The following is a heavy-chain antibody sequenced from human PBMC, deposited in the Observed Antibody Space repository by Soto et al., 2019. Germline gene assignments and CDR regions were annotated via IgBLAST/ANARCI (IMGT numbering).Heavy chain of an antibody. D-gene: IGHD6-13*01. J-gene: IGHJ6*02. Sequence: SVKVSCKASGGTFSSYAISWVRQAPGQGLEWMGGIIPIFGTANYAQKFQGRVTITADESTSTAYMELSSLRSEDTAVYYCARDKGAAAGLFAYYYGMDVWGQGTTGTVSS. V-gene: IGHV1-69*13. CDR2: IIPIFGTA. CDR1: GGTFSSYA. CDR3: ARDKGAAAGLFAYYYGMDV.